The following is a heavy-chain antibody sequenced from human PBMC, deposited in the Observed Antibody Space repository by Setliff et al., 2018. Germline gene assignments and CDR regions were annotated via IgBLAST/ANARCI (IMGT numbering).Heavy chain of an antibody. CDR3: AKDRSRDYDDSSGYDH. D-gene: IGHD3-22*01. CDR1: GFTFDDYG. Sequence: PGGSLRLSCAASGFTFDDYGMSWVRQVPGKGLEWVSGINWNGDRTGYADSVKGRFTISRDNAKNSLYLQMNRLRAEDTALYYCAKDRSRDYDDSSGYDHWGQGTLVTVSS. CDR2: INWNGDRT. V-gene: IGHV3-20*04. J-gene: IGHJ4*02.